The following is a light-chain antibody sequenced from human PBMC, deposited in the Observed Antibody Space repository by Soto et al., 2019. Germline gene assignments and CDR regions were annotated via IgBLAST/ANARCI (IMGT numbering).Light chain of an antibody. J-gene: IGKJ1*01. V-gene: IGKV3-15*01. CDR2: GAS. CDR1: QSVSSN. CDR3: QQYSDWPPT. Sequence: EIVVTQSPATLSVSPGERATLSCRASQSVSSNLAWYQQKPGQAPRLLINGASTRATGIPARSSGSGSGTEFSLTISSLQPEDFAVYHCQQYSDWPPTFGQGTKV.